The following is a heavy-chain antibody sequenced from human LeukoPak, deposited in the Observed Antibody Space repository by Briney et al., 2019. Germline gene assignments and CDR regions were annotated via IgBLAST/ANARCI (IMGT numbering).Heavy chain of an antibody. Sequence: ASVKVSCKASGYTFTSYYMHWVRQAPGQGLEWMGIINPSGGSTSYAQKFQGRVTMTRDTSTGTVYMELSSLRSEDTAVYYCARVAYYYDSSGYFNYWGQGTLVTVSS. J-gene: IGHJ4*02. D-gene: IGHD3-22*01. CDR3: ARVAYYYDSSGYFNY. CDR2: INPSGGST. V-gene: IGHV1-46*01. CDR1: GYTFTSYY.